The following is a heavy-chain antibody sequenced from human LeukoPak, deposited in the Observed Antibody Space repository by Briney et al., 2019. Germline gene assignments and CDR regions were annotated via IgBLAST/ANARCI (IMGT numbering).Heavy chain of an antibody. CDR3: ARDYYYDSSGYWDSYLDY. CDR2: IWYDGSNK. Sequence: PGRSLRLSCAASGFTFSRFGMHWVRQAPGKGLEWVAVIWYDGSNKYYADSVKGRFTISRDNSKNTLYLEMNSLRAEDTAVYYCARDYYYDSSGYWDSYLDYWGQGTLVSVSS. J-gene: IGHJ4*02. D-gene: IGHD3-22*01. CDR1: GFTFSRFG. V-gene: IGHV3-33*01.